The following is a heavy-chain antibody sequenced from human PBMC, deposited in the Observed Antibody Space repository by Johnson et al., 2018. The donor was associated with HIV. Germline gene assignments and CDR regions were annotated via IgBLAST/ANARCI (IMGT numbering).Heavy chain of an antibody. CDR1: GFTFSDYY. V-gene: IGHV3-11*01. CDR3: TTGTIAAAGLDAFDI. CDR2: ISGSGGST. D-gene: IGHD6-13*01. J-gene: IGHJ3*02. Sequence: QVQVVESGGGLVKPGGSLRLSCAASGFTFSDYYMSWVRQAPGKGLEWVSAISGSGGSTYYADSVKGLFTISRDNAKNSLYLQMNSLRAEDTAVYYCTTGTIAAAGLDAFDIWGQGTMVTVSS.